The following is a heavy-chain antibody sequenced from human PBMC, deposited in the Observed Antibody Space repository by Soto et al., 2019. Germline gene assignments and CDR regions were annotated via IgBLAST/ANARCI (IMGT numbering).Heavy chain of an antibody. J-gene: IGHJ4*02. D-gene: IGHD6-19*01. CDR1: GGSINSYY. Sequence: QVQLQESGPGLVKPSETLSLTCTVSGGSINSYYWSWIRQPPGKAPEWIGYIYYSGSTNHNPSLMSRVTISVDTSKSHFSLKLSSVTAADTAVYYCARGRHWLDYWGQGTLVTVSS. CDR2: IYYSGST. CDR3: ARGRHWLDY. V-gene: IGHV4-59*01.